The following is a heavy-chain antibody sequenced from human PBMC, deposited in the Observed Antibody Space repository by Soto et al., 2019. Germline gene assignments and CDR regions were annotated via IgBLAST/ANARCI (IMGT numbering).Heavy chain of an antibody. Sequence: ASVKVSCKVSGYTLAEVSIHWVRQAPGKGLEWMGGFDPEHDETLFAQSFQGRVTMTEDSSADTAYMELNSLRSEDTAVYYCAAAASCHGANCYSGHNWFDPWGQGTLVTVSS. D-gene: IGHD2-15*01. CDR3: AAAASCHGANCYSGHNWFDP. CDR2: FDPEHDET. V-gene: IGHV1-24*01. CDR1: GYTLAEVS. J-gene: IGHJ5*02.